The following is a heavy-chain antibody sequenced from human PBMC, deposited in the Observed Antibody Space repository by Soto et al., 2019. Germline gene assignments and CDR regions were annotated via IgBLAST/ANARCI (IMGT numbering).Heavy chain of an antibody. V-gene: IGHV4-59*01. CDR1: GGSISSYY. CDR3: ARFVGSWGSGSDY. D-gene: IGHD6-13*01. J-gene: IGHJ4*02. Sequence: SETLSLTCTVSGGSISSYYWSWIRQPPGKGLEWIGYIYYSGSTNYNPSLKSRVTISVDTSKNQFSLKLSSVTAADTAVYYCARFVGSWGSGSDYWGQGTLVTVSS. CDR2: IYYSGST.